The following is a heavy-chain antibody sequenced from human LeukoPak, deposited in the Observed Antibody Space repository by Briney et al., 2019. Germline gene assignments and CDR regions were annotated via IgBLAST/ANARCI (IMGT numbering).Heavy chain of an antibody. CDR3: AKDAAYDSSAYYNSYFDY. Sequence: GGSLRLSCAASGFTFTSYGMSWVRQAPGKGLEWVSAISGSGTTTYYADSVKGRFTISRDNPRNTLYLQMNSLRAEDTAVYYCAKDAAYDSSAYYNSYFDYWGQGTLVTVSS. V-gene: IGHV3-23*01. D-gene: IGHD3-22*01. J-gene: IGHJ4*02. CDR1: GFTFTSYG. CDR2: ISGSGTTT.